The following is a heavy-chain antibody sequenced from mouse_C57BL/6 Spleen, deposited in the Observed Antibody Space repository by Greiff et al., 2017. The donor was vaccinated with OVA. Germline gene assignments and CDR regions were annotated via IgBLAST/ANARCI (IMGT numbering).Heavy chain of an antibody. Sequence: QVQLKESGAELVKPGASVKMSCKASGYTFTSYWITWVKQRPGQGLEWIGDIYPGSGSTNYNEKFKSKATLTVDTSSSTAYMQLSSLTSEDSAVYYCARAFYDGYYHAMDYWGQGTSVTVSS. CDR2: IYPGSGST. V-gene: IGHV1-55*01. J-gene: IGHJ4*01. D-gene: IGHD2-3*01. CDR1: GYTFTSYW. CDR3: ARAFYDGYYHAMDY.